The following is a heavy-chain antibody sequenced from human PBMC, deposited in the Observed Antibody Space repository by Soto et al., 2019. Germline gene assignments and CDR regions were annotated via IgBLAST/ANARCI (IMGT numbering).Heavy chain of an antibody. CDR3: ARRDLVATGGVFDI. CDR1: GGSISSYY. Sequence: SETLSLTCTVSGGSISSYYWSWIRQPPGKGLEWIGYIYHSGSTNYDPSLKSRVTISVDTSKNQFSLKLTSVTAADTAVYYCARRDLVATGGVFDIWGQGTMVTVSS. CDR2: IYHSGST. J-gene: IGHJ3*02. V-gene: IGHV4-59*01. D-gene: IGHD5-12*01.